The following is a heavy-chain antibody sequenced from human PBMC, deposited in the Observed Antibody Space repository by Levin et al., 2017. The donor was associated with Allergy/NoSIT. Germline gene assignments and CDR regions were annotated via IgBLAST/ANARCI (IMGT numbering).Heavy chain of an antibody. CDR1: GFTFSSYS. V-gene: IGHV3-48*01. D-gene: IGHD6-19*01. J-gene: IGHJ6*02. CDR3: ARDRQQWLGNYYYYYGMDV. Sequence: GESLKISCAASGFTFSSYSMNWVRQAPGKGLEWVSYISSSSSTIYYADSVKGRFTISRDNAKNSLYLQMNSLRAEDTAVYYCARDRQQWLGNYYYYYGMDVWGQGTTVTVSS. CDR2: ISSSSSTI.